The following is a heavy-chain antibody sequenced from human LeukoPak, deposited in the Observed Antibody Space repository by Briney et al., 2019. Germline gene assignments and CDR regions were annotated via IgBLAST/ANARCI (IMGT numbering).Heavy chain of an antibody. D-gene: IGHD3-10*02. CDR1: RFTFSIYE. CDR3: AEPGITMIGGV. V-gene: IGHV3-48*03. J-gene: IGHJ6*04. Sequence: PGGSLRLSCAASRFTFSIYEMNGVPHAPGKGREGVSYISSRGSTIYYAHPVKGRFTISRDNAKHSLYLLMNSLRAEDTAVYYCAEPGITMIGGVWGEGTTVTISS. CDR2: ISSRGSTI.